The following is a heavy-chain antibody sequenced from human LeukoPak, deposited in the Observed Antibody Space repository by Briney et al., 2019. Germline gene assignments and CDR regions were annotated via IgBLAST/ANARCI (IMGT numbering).Heavy chain of an antibody. V-gene: IGHV4-31*03. CDR3: ARALPYSSGWYSHYYYYGMDV. Sequence: SETLSLICTVSGGSISSGGYYWSWIRQHPGKGLEWIGYIYYSGSTYYNPSLKSRVTISVDTSKNQFSLKLSSVTAADTAVYYCARALPYSSGWYSHYYYYGMDVWGQGTTVTVSS. D-gene: IGHD6-19*01. CDR1: GGSISSGGYY. J-gene: IGHJ6*02. CDR2: IYYSGST.